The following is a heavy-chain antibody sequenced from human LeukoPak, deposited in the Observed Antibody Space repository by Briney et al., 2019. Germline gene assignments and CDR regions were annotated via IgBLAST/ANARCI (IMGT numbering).Heavy chain of an antibody. CDR2: TWYDGSNK. J-gene: IGHJ4*02. D-gene: IGHD6-13*01. CDR3: ARRIAAAKHFDY. V-gene: IGHV3-33*01. Sequence: GGSLRLSCAASGFTFSSYGMHWVRQAPGKGLEWVAVTWYDGSNKYYADSVKGRFTISRDNSKNTLYLQMNSLRAEDTAVYYCARRIAAAKHFDYWGQGTLVTVSS. CDR1: GFTFSSYG.